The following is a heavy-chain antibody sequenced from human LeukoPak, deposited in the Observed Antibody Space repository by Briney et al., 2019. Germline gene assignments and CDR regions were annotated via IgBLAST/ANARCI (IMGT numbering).Heavy chain of an antibody. Sequence: SETLSLTCTVSGGSISSNTYHWSWIRQPPGKGLEGIGYMYYTVATSHNPSLNSRVTLSLDTSKNQFSLRLHSVTAADTAVYYCARFTGSGWYYFDSWGQGTLVTVSS. CDR1: GGSISSNTYH. V-gene: IGHV4-61*01. CDR3: ARFTGSGWYYFDS. CDR2: MYYTVAT. J-gene: IGHJ4*02. D-gene: IGHD6-19*01.